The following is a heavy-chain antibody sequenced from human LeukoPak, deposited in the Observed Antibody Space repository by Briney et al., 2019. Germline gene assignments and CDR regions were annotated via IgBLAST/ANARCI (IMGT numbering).Heavy chain of an antibody. V-gene: IGHV3-53*05. CDR3: AKDSSSWYDY. J-gene: IGHJ4*02. Sequence: GGSLRLSCAASGFTVSSNYMSWVRQAPGKGLEWVSVIYSGGSTYYTDSVKGRFTISRGNSKNSLYLQMNSLRTEDTALYYCAKDSSSWYDYWGQGTLVTVSS. CDR1: GFTVSSNY. D-gene: IGHD6-13*01. CDR2: IYSGGST.